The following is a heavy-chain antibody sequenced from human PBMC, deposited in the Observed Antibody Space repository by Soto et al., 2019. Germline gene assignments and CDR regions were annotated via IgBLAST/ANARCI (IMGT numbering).Heavy chain of an antibody. D-gene: IGHD3-22*01. CDR3: TTPQYYYDSSGYYYHWFGP. CDR2: IKSKTDGGTT. CDR1: GFTFSNAW. Sequence: PGGSLRLSCAASGFTFSNAWMNWVRQAPGKGLEWVGRIKSKTDGGTTDYAAPVKGRFTISRDDSKNTLYLQMNSLKTEDTAVYYCTTPQYYYDSSGYYYHWFGPWGQGTLVTVS. J-gene: IGHJ5*02. V-gene: IGHV3-15*07.